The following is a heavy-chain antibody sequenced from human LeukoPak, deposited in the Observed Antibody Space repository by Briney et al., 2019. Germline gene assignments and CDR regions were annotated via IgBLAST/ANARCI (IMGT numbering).Heavy chain of an antibody. CDR2: INGSGARA. Sequence: PGGSLRLSCAASGFILSSYAMNWVRQAPGKGLEWVSGINGSGARAYYAVSVKGRFTTSRDNSKNPLYLQMTSLRAEDTAVYYCAKDMGNYVSGSYYNWFDPWGLGTLVTVSS. V-gene: IGHV3-23*01. CDR3: AKDMGNYVSGSYYNWFDP. D-gene: IGHD3-10*01. J-gene: IGHJ5*02. CDR1: GFILSSYA.